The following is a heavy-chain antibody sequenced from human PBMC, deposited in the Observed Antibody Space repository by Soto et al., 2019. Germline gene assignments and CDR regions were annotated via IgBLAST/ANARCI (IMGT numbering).Heavy chain of an antibody. D-gene: IGHD6-19*01. Sequence: QITLKESGPTLVKPTQTLTLTCSFSGFSLSTRGVGVGWIRQPPGKALEWLALIYWDDDKRYIQSLKNRLAIMKDASTNQVVLTMTNVDPMHTATSYCSHDSSGWLGFDSWGQGTLVIVAS. J-gene: IGHJ4*02. V-gene: IGHV2-5*02. CDR1: GFSLSTRGVG. CDR3: SHDSSGWLGFDS. CDR2: IYWDDDK.